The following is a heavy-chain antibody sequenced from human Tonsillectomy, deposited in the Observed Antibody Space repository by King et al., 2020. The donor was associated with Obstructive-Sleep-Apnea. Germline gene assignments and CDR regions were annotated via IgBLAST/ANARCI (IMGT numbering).Heavy chain of an antibody. J-gene: IGHJ5*02. CDR3: ARINKPSSGWFDP. CDR1: GFSLSTSGMC. CDR2: IDWDDDK. Sequence: TLKESGPALVRPTQTLTLTCTFSGFSLSTSGMCVSWIRQPPGKALEWLGRIDWDDDKYYNTSLKTRLTISKDASKNQVVLTMTNMDPVDTATYYCARINKPSSGWFDPWGPGTLVTVSS. D-gene: IGHD6-6*01. V-gene: IGHV2-70*11.